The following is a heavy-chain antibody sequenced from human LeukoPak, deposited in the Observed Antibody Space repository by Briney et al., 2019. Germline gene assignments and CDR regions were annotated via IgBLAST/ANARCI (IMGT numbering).Heavy chain of an antibody. CDR1: GGSISSYY. D-gene: IGHD6-19*01. CDR2: IYTSGST. J-gene: IGHJ6*03. CDR3: ARGGGWYGVVRLYYYMDV. Sequence: SETLSLTCTVSGGSISSYYWSWIRQPAGKGLEWIGRIYTSGSTNYNPSLKSRVTMSVDTSKNQFSLKLSSVTAADTAVYYCARGGGWYGVVRLYYYMDVWGKGTTVTVSS. V-gene: IGHV4-4*07.